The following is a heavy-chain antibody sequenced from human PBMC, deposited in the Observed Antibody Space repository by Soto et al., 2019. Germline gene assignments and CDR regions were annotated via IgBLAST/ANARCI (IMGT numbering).Heavy chain of an antibody. J-gene: IGHJ4*02. V-gene: IGHV3-23*01. D-gene: IGHD5-12*01. CDR2: IGGNGDNT. Sequence: SLRLSCAASGFTFSNYAMSWVRQAPGKGLEWVSSIGGNGDNTYYAGSVKGRFRVSRDNSKNTLLLQMNSLRAEDTAIYYCAQRAIVSTVLYFDYWGQGTVVTVSS. CDR1: GFTFSNYA. CDR3: AQRAIVSTVLYFDY.